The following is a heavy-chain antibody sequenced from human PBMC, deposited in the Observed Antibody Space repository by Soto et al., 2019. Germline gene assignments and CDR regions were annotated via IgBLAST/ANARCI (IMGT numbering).Heavy chain of an antibody. J-gene: IGHJ4*02. V-gene: IGHV4-4*02. Sequence: LSLTCAVSGGSISSSNWWSWVRQPPGKGLEWIGEIYHSGSTNYNPSLKSRVTISVDKSKNQFPLKLSSVTAADTAVYYCARRLGYCSSTSCYWKYYFDYWGQGTLVTVSS. CDR3: ARRLGYCSSTSCYWKYYFDY. D-gene: IGHD2-2*01. CDR2: IYHSGST. CDR1: GGSISSSNW.